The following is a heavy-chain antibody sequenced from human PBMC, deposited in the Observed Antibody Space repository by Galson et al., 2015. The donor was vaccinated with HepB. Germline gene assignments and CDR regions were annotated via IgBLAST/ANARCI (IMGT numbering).Heavy chain of an antibody. CDR2: IRYDGSNK. CDR3: AKDFARATMIVVGWFDP. Sequence: SLRLSCAASGFTFSSYGMHWVRQAPGKGLEWVAFIRYDGSNKYYADSVKGRFTISRDNSKNTLYLQMNSLRAEDTAVYYCAKDFARATMIVVGWFDPWGQGTLVTVSS. D-gene: IGHD3-22*01. J-gene: IGHJ5*02. CDR1: GFTFSSYG. V-gene: IGHV3-30*02.